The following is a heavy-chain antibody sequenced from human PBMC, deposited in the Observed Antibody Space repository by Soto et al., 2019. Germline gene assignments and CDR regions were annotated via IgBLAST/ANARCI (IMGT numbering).Heavy chain of an antibody. CDR2: IYASGTT. CDR3: VKNYRSDGPGWFDP. V-gene: IGHV4-4*07. D-gene: IGHD3-16*02. CDR1: GGSIMGSH. J-gene: IGHJ5*02. Sequence: PAETLSLTCIVSGGSIMGSHCSFIRHSAAKGLEWIGRIYASGTTNYNPSLKTRVTMSVDASKNQFSLDLKSVTAADAAVYYCVKNYRSDGPGWFDPWGQGILVTFSS.